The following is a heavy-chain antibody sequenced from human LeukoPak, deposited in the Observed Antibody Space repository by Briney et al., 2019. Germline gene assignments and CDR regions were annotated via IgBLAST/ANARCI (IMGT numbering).Heavy chain of an antibody. CDR2: INPNSGGT. J-gene: IGHJ5*02. CDR1: AYTFTGYY. V-gene: IGHV1-2*02. Sequence: ASVKVSCKASAYTFTGYYMHWVRQAPGQGLEWMGWINPNSGGTNYAQKFQGRVTMTRDTSISTAYMELSRLRSDDTAVYYCARAENIVVVPAAIFDPWGQGTLVTVSS. D-gene: IGHD2-2*02. CDR3: ARAENIVVVPAAIFDP.